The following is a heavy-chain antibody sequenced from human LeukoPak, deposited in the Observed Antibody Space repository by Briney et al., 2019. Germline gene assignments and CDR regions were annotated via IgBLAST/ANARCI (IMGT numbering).Heavy chain of an antibody. J-gene: IGHJ6*03. CDR2: ITWHSGSI. CDR3: ARAYGAGSYEYYMDV. D-gene: IGHD3-10*01. Sequence: AGGSLRLSCAASGFRFEDFAMHWVRQTPGKGLEWVSGITWHSGSIGYADSVKGRFTISRDNAKNSLYLQMNSLRAEDTALYHCARAYGAGSYEYYMDVWGKGTTVTISS. V-gene: IGHV3-9*01. CDR1: GFRFEDFA.